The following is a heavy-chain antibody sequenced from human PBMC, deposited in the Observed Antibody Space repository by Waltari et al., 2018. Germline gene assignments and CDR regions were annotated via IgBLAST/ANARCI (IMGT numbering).Heavy chain of an antibody. CDR3: ATYIGASVGTAAFDV. CDR1: GGSIDTPNHY. D-gene: IGHD5-12*01. V-gene: IGHV4-39*01. CDR2: ISYAGTT. J-gene: IGHJ3*01. Sequence: QLQLQESGPGPVKPSETLSLTCSVSGGSIDTPNHYWSWLRQPPGQGLEWIGTISYAGTTYTNPSLRSRLTMSRDTSKNQLSLTLGSTTAADTAVYYCATYIGASVGTAAFDVWGQGTMVTVSS.